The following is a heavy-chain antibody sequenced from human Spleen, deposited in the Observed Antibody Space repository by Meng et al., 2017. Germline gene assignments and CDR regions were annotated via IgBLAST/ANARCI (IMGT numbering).Heavy chain of an antibody. J-gene: IGHJ4*02. CDR1: GGSVSSGSYY. D-gene: IGHD4-11*01. CDR2: FYYSGST. Sequence: SETLSLTCTVSGGSVSSGSYYWTWIRQPPGKELEWIGYFYYSGSTSSNPSLKSRVTISVDTSKNQFSLKLSSVTAADSAVYYCARGPTTMAHDFDYWGQGTLVTVSS. CDR3: ARGPTTMAHDFDY. V-gene: IGHV4-61*01.